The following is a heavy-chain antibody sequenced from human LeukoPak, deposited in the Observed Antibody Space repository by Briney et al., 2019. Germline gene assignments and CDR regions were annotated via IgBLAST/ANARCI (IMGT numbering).Heavy chain of an antibody. V-gene: IGHV1-18*04. CDR2: ISAYNGNT. CDR3: ARDQEGSGSYRPKYYYYGMDV. D-gene: IGHD3-10*01. J-gene: IGHJ6*04. CDR1: GYTFTSYG. Sequence: ASVKVSCKASGYTFTSYGISWVRQAPGQGLEWMGWISAYNGNTNYAQKLQGRVTMTTDTSTSTAYMELRSLRSDDTAVYYCARDQEGSGSYRPKYYYYGMDVWGKGTTVTVSS.